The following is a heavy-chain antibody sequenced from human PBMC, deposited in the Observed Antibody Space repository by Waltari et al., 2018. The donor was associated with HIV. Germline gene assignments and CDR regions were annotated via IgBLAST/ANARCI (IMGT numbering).Heavy chain of an antibody. Sequence: VRLDQWGSGLLNPSQTLSLTCAVYGGSFKGYFWNWVRRTPGRGLAWIGDVNYCGDTNYNPSLKSRASLSSDTSKNQFSLRLTSLTAADSATYYCARAYNSGPTPHNYYYYGFDVWGRGTTVIVSS. J-gene: IGHJ6*02. V-gene: IGHV4-34*01. CDR1: GGSFKGYF. D-gene: IGHD6-19*01. CDR2: VNYCGDT. CDR3: ARAYNSGPTPHNYYYYGFDV.